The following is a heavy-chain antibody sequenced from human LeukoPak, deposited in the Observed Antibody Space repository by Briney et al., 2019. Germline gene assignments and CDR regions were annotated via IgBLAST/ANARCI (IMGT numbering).Heavy chain of an antibody. CDR1: GFTFSTYW. D-gene: IGHD2-8*01. J-gene: IGHJ5*02. CDR2: INSDGSST. V-gene: IGHV3-74*01. CDR3: ASQMLNWFDP. Sequence: GGSLRLSCAASGFTFSTYWMSWVRKAPGKGLEWVSRINSDGSSTSYADSVKGRFTISRDNAKNTLYLQMNSLRAEDTAVYYCASQMLNWFDPWGQGTLVTVSS.